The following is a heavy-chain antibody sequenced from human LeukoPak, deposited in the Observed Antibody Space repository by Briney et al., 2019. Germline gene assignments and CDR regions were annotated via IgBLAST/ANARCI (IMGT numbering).Heavy chain of an antibody. J-gene: IGHJ4*02. CDR1: GYPFTGYY. Sequence: ASVKVSCKASGYPFTGYYIHWVRQAPGRGPEWMGWINPNSGVTNYAQKFQGRVTMTSDTSITTAYMDLSRLTSDDTAVYYCAREISDYASAYWGQGTLVTVSS. D-gene: IGHD4-17*01. CDR3: AREISDYASAY. V-gene: IGHV1-2*02. CDR2: INPNSGVT.